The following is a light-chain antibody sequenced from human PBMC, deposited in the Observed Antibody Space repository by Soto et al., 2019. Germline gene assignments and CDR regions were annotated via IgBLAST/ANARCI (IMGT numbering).Light chain of an antibody. CDR2: GAS. CDR3: QQYNNWPPYT. V-gene: IGKV3-15*01. Sequence: EKVMTQSPATLSVSPGERATLSCRASQSVSSNLAWYQQKPGQAPRLLIYGASTRATGIPARFSGSGSGTESPLTISSLQSEDFAVYYCQQYNNWPPYTFGQGTKLEIK. J-gene: IGKJ2*01. CDR1: QSVSSN.